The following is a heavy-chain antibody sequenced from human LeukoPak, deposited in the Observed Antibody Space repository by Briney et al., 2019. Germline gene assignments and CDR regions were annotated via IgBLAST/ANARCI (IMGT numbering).Heavy chain of an antibody. CDR3: ASGGYCSGGSCS. CDR1: GGSISSSSYY. Sequence: PSETLSLTCTVSGGSISSSSYYWGWIRRPPGRGLEWIGSIYYSGSTYYNPSLKSRVTISVVTSKNQFSLKLSSVTAADTAVYYCASGGYCSGGSCSWGQGTLVTVSS. J-gene: IGHJ5*02. D-gene: IGHD2-15*01. V-gene: IGHV4-39*01. CDR2: IYYSGST.